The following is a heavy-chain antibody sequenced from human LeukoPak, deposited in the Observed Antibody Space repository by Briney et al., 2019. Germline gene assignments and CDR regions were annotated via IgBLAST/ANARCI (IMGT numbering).Heavy chain of an antibody. Sequence: SVKVSCKASGGTFSSYAISWVRQAPGQGLEWMGGIIPIFGTANYAQKLQGRVTMTTDTSTSTAYVELRSLRSDDTAVYYCARDYQTLTTPGYWGQGTLVTASS. J-gene: IGHJ1*01. V-gene: IGHV1-69*05. CDR1: GGTFSSYA. CDR3: ARDYQTLTTPGY. CDR2: IIPIFGTA. D-gene: IGHD4-17*01.